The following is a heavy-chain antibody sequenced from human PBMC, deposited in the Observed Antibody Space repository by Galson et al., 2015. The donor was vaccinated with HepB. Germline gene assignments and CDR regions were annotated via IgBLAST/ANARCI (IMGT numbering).Heavy chain of an antibody. CDR2: ISPYNGDT. CDR3: ARDYVVSTKNYFDP. CDR1: GYRLTTYG. D-gene: IGHD5/OR15-5a*01. Sequence: SVKVSCKASGYRLTTYGLNWVRQAPGQGLEWMGWISPYNGDTKYAQKIQGRVTMTTGTSTSIAYMELRNLKSDDTAVYYCARDYVVSTKNYFDPWGQGTLVTVSS. J-gene: IGHJ5*02. V-gene: IGHV1-18*01.